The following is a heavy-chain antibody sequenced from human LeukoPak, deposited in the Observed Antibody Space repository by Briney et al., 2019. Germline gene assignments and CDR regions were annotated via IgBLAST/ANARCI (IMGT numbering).Heavy chain of an antibody. CDR2: INWNGGST. CDR3: AKARYGSGSYRWDYYYYGMDV. V-gene: IGHV3-20*04. Sequence: GGSLRLSCAASGFTFDDYGMSWVRQAPGKGLEWVSGINWNGGSTGYADSVKGRFTISRDNSKNTLYLQMNSLRAEDTAVYYCAKARYGSGSYRWDYYYYGMDVWGQGTTVTVSS. J-gene: IGHJ6*02. D-gene: IGHD3-10*01. CDR1: GFTFDDYG.